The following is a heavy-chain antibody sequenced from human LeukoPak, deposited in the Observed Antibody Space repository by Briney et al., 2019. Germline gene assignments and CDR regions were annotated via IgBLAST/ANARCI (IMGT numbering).Heavy chain of an antibody. D-gene: IGHD7-27*01. CDR1: GYIFTDYY. J-gene: IGHJ4*02. CDR2: VNPNSGFT. CDR3: ARGGKSELGACDY. V-gene: IGHV1-2*02. Sequence: ASVKVSCKASGYIFTDYYIHWVRQAPGQGLEWMGWVNPNSGFTNFAQRFQDRVTMTRDTSISTAYMELSRLTTDDTAIYYCARGGKSELGACDYWGQGTLVTVSS.